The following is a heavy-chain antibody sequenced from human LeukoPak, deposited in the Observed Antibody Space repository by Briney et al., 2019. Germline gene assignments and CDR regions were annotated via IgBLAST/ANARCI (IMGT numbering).Heavy chain of an antibody. CDR2: IYTSGST. CDR1: GGSISSYY. D-gene: IGHD3-3*01. Sequence: SETLSLTCTVSGGSISSYYWSWIRQPAGKGLEWIGRIYTSGSTNYNPSLKSPVTMSVDTSKNQFSLRLSSVTAADTAVYYCARDKGVVTIFGVVMEDAFDIWGQATMVTVSS. J-gene: IGHJ3*02. CDR3: ARDKGVVTIFGVVMEDAFDI. V-gene: IGHV4-4*07.